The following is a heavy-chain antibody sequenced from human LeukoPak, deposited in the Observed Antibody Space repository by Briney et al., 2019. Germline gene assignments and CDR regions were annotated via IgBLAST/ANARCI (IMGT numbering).Heavy chain of an antibody. Sequence: SETLSLTCAVYGGSFSGYYWSWIRQPPGKGLEWIGYIYYSGSTNYNPSLKSRVTISVDTSKNQFSLKLSSVTAADTAVYYCAREGWPHYYFDYWGQGTLVTVSS. CDR2: IYYSGST. D-gene: IGHD5-24*01. J-gene: IGHJ4*02. V-gene: IGHV4-59*01. CDR1: GGSFSGYY. CDR3: AREGWPHYYFDY.